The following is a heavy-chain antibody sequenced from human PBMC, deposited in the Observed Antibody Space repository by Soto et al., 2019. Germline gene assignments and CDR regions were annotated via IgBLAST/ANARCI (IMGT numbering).Heavy chain of an antibody. CDR2: MNPNSGNT. J-gene: IGHJ5*02. CDR3: ARGWYYGSGSPFDP. V-gene: IGHV1-8*01. Sequence: QVQLVQSGAEVKKPGASMKVSCKASGYTFTSYDINWVRQATGQGLEGMGWMNPNSGNTGYAQKFQGRVTMTRNTSICTAYMELSSLRSEDTAVYYCARGWYYGSGSPFDPWGQGTLVTVSS. D-gene: IGHD3-10*01. CDR1: GYTFTSYD.